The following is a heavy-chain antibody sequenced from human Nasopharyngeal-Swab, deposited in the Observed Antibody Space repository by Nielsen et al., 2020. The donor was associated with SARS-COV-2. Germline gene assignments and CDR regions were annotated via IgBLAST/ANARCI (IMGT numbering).Heavy chain of an antibody. V-gene: IGHV3-11*04. J-gene: IGHJ6*02. Sequence: GESVKISCAASGFTFSDYYMSWIRQAPGKGLEWVSYISSSGSTIYYADSVKGRFTISRDNAKNSLYLQMNSLRAEDTAVYYCARDSPAGYYYYYGMDVWGQGTTVTVSS. CDR3: ARDSPAGYYYYYGMDV. CDR2: ISSSGSTI. CDR1: GFTFSDYY.